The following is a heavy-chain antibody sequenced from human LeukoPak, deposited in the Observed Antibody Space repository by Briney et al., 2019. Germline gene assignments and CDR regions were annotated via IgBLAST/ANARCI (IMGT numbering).Heavy chain of an antibody. D-gene: IGHD1/OR15-1a*01. CDR3: ARNKGDD. Sequence: QPGGSLRLSSAASGFTFSGYWMTWVRQAPGKGLEWVAIIKPDGSENYYVDSVKGRFTISRDNTKNSLCLQMNNLRAEDTAVYYCARNKGDDWGQGTLVTVSS. V-gene: IGHV3-7*01. CDR2: IKPDGSEN. CDR1: GFTFSGYW. J-gene: IGHJ4*02.